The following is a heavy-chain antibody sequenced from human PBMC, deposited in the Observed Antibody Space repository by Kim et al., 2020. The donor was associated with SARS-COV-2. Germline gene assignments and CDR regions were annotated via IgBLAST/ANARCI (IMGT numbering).Heavy chain of an antibody. D-gene: IGHD2-15*01. V-gene: IGHV3-21*01. CDR1: GFTFSSYS. CDR2: ISSSRSYI. J-gene: IGHJ6*02. CDR3: ARDACSGGSCYSAKLAPYYYYGMDV. Sequence: GGSLRLSCAASGFTFSSYSMNWVRQAPGKGLEWVSSISSSRSYIYYADSVKGRFTISRDNAKNSLYLQMNSLRAEDTAVYYCARDACSGGSCYSAKLAPYYYYGMDVWGQGTTVTVS.